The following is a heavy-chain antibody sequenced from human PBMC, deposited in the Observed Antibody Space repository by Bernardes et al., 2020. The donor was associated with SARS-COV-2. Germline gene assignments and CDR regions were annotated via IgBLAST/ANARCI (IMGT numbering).Heavy chain of an antibody. J-gene: IGHJ6*02. CDR3: ARAPYYDFWSGKNYGMDV. CDR1: GGSISSYY. CDR2: IYYSGST. V-gene: IGHV4-59*01. Sequence: SETLSLTCTVSGGSISSYYWSWIRQPPGKGLEWIGYIYYSGSTNYNPSLKSRVTISVDTSKNQFSLKLSSVTAADTAVYYCARAPYYDFWSGKNYGMDVWGQGTTVTVSS. D-gene: IGHD3-3*01.